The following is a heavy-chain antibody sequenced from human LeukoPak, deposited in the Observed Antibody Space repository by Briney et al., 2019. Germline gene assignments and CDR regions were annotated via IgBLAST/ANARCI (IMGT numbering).Heavy chain of an antibody. CDR1: GDSVSRGYYY. D-gene: IGHD3-22*01. V-gene: IGHV4-61*01. CDR2: IYYSGST. Sequence: SETLSLTCTVSGDSVSRGYYYWSWIRQPPGKGLEWIGYIYYSGSTNYNPSLKSRVTISVDTSKNQFSLKLSSVTAADTAVYYCAREGYYDSSGPFDIWGQGTMVTVSS. CDR3: AREGYYDSSGPFDI. J-gene: IGHJ3*02.